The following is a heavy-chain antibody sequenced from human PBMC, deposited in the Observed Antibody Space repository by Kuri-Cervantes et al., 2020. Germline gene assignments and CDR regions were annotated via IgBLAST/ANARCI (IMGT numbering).Heavy chain of an antibody. Sequence: GGSLRLSCAASGFTFSSYSMNWVRQAPGKGLEWVSSISSSSSYIYYADSVKGRFTISRDNAKNSLYLQMNSLRAEDTAVYYCARDIGQIYYYYYGMDVWGQGTTVTVSS. CDR3: ARDIGQIYYYYYGMDV. CDR1: GFTFSSYS. D-gene: IGHD1-26*01. V-gene: IGHV3-21*01. CDR2: ISSSSSYI. J-gene: IGHJ6*02.